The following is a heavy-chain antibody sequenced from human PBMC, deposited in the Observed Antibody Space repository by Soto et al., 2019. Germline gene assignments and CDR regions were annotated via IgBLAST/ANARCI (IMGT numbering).Heavy chain of an antibody. CDR3: ATRGFTGQFDD. D-gene: IGHD3-16*01. Sequence: QVQLVESGGGVVQPGRSLRLSCAASGFTFSSYGMHWIRQAPGRGLEWVAVISHDGSNKYYADSVKGRFTISRDNSKNTLYLQMNSQTVEDTAVYYCATRGFTGQFDDWGQGTLVTVSS. CDR1: GFTFSSYG. V-gene: IGHV3-30*03. J-gene: IGHJ4*02. CDR2: ISHDGSNK.